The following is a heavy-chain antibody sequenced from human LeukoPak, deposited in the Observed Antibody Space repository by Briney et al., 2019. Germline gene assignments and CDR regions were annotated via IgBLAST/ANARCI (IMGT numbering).Heavy chain of an antibody. Sequence: PGGSLRLSCAASGFTFSSYSMNWVRQAPGKGLEWVSSISSSSSYIYYADSVKGRFTISRDNAKNSLYLQMNSLRAEDTAVYYCARDLIPYDSSGYYDYWGQGTLVTVSS. CDR1: GFTFSSYS. CDR3: ARDLIPYDSSGYYDY. J-gene: IGHJ4*02. V-gene: IGHV3-21*01. CDR2: ISSSSSYI. D-gene: IGHD3-22*01.